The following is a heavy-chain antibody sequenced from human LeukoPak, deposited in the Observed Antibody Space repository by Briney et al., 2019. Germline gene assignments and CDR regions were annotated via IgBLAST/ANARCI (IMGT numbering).Heavy chain of an antibody. CDR3: AKGTTVTTCGY. J-gene: IGHJ4*02. Sequence: PGGSLRLSCAASGFTFSSYAMSWVRQAPGKGLEWVSVISGSGDSTHYVDSVKGRFTISRDNSKNTVYLQMNSLRAEDTAVYYCAKGTTVTTCGYWGQGTLVTVSS. V-gene: IGHV3-23*01. CDR2: ISGSGDST. CDR1: GFTFSSYA. D-gene: IGHD4-17*01.